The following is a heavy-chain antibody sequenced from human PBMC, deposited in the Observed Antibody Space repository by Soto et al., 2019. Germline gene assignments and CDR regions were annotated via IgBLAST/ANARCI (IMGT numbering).Heavy chain of an antibody. Sequence: SETLSLTCAVYGGSFSGYYWRCIRQPPGKGLEWIGGINHRGSTNYNPSLKIRVTISVDTSKKQFSLMLSSMTAADTAVYYCARGVYCSGGSCYGPKNWFDPWGQGTLVT. CDR3: ARGVYCSGGSCYGPKNWFDP. J-gene: IGHJ5*02. CDR2: INHRGST. D-gene: IGHD2-15*01. CDR1: GGSFSGYY. V-gene: IGHV4-34*01.